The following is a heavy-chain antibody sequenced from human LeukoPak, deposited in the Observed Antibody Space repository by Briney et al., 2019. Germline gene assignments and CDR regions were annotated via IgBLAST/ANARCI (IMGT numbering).Heavy chain of an antibody. J-gene: IGHJ4*02. CDR3: ARLRRNSDRSDFFYYYDH. D-gene: IGHD3-22*01. Sequence: PGGSLRLSCEVSGFTFSRSAMSWVRQAPGKGLEGVASVNTVSSYRYYADSMRGRLTISRDNAKNSLFLPMNSLRAEDTAVYYCARLRRNSDRSDFFYYYDHWGQGTLVTVSS. V-gene: IGHV3-21*01. CDR2: VNTVSSYR. CDR1: GFTFSRSA.